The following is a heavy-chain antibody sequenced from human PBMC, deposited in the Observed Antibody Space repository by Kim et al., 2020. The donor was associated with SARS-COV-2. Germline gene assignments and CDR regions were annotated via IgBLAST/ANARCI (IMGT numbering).Heavy chain of an antibody. CDR3: AKESGSGSEYAWTYYYYGIDV. V-gene: IGHV3-30*18. Sequence: GGSLRLSCAASGFTFNSFGMHWVRQAPGKGLEWVAVISYGGSNTYYADSVKGRFTISRDNSKNTLYLQMNSLRAEDTAVYYCAKESGSGSEYAWTYYYYGIDVWGQGTTVTVSS. CDR2: ISYGGSNT. D-gene: IGHD3-10*01. J-gene: IGHJ6*02. CDR1: GFTFNSFG.